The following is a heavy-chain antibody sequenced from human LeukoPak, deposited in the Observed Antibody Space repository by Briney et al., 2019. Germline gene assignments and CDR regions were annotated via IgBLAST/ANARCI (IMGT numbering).Heavy chain of an antibody. CDR2: IYYSGST. CDR3: ARARRDYGSGSSPFDY. D-gene: IGHD3-10*01. Sequence: SQTLSLTCTVSGGSISSGGYYWSWIRQHPGKGLEWIGYIYYSGSTYYNPSLKSRVTISVDTSKNQFSLKLSSVTAADTAVYYCARARRDYGSGSSPFDYWGQGTLVTVSS. CDR1: GGSISSGGYY. J-gene: IGHJ4*02. V-gene: IGHV4-31*03.